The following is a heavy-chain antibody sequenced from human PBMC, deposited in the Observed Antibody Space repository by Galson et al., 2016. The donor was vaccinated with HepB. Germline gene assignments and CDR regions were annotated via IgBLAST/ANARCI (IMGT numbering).Heavy chain of an antibody. D-gene: IGHD3-10*01. J-gene: IGHJ5*02. CDR2: VSGGTT. CDR3: AKECGVVGCGELVT. CDR1: GFTFSNYA. V-gene: IGHV3-23*01. Sequence: SLRLSCAASGFTFSNYAMSWVRQAPGKGLEWVSVVSGGTTYYADAVKDRFTVSRDNSKNNLYLQLNRLRVEDTAVVDCAKECGVVGCGELVTWGQGTLVIVSS.